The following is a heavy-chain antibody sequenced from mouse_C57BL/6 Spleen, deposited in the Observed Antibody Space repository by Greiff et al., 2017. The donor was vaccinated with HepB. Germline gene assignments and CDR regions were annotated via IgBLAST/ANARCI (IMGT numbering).Heavy chain of an antibody. CDR3: ARAEDLLGFAY. CDR1: GYTFTSYW. Sequence: QVQLKQPGAELVKPGASVKLSCKASGYTFTSYWMHWVKQRPGQGLEWIGMIHPNSGSTNYNEKFKSKATLTVDKSSSTAYMQLSSLTSEDSAVYYCARAEDLLGFAYWGQGTLVTVSA. J-gene: IGHJ3*01. CDR2: IHPNSGST. V-gene: IGHV1-64*01.